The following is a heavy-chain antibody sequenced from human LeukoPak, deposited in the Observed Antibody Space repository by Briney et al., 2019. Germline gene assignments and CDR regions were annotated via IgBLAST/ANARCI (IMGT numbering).Heavy chain of an antibody. V-gene: IGHV3-7*01. CDR1: GFSFGAYW. CDR3: ARDESRHGSSWYRN. Sequence: GGSLRLSCAASGFSFGAYWMIWVRQAPGKGLEWVANIKQDESEKYYVDSVKGRFTISRDNAKNSLYLQMNSLRAEDTAVYYCARDESRHGSSWYRNWGQGTLVTVSS. CDR2: IKQDESEK. D-gene: IGHD6-13*01. J-gene: IGHJ4*02.